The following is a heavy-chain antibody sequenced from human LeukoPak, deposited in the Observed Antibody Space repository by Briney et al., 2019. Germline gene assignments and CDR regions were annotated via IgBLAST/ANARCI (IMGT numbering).Heavy chain of an antibody. J-gene: IGHJ4*02. V-gene: IGHV1-69*13. D-gene: IGHD3-22*01. CDR1: GGTFSSYA. CDR3: ARGYSSGYHNLGY. Sequence: ASVKVSCKASGGTFSSYAISWVRQAPGQGLEWMGGITPIFGTANYAQKFQGRVTITADESTSTAYMELSSLRSEDTAVYYCARGYSSGYHNLGYWGQGTLVTVSS. CDR2: ITPIFGTA.